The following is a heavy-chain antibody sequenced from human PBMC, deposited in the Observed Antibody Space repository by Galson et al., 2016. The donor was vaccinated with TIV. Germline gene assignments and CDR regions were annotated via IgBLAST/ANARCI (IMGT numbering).Heavy chain of an antibody. J-gene: IGHJ6*02. Sequence: SLRLSCAASGFTFSIFAMTWVRQAPGMGLEWVSAISGGGGSTYYADSVKGRFTVSRDNSKNTVFLQMNSLRAEDTAAYYCTKVPSSGFSYYYGLDVWGQGTTATVSS. CDR1: GFTFSIFA. V-gene: IGHV3-23*01. D-gene: IGHD3-22*01. CDR2: ISGGGGST. CDR3: TKVPSSGFSYYYGLDV.